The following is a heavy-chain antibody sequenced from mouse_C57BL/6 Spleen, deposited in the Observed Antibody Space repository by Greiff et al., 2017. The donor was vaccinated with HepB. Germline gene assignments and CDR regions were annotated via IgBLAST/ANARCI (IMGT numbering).Heavy chain of an antibody. V-gene: IGHV1-52*01. Sequence: QVQLKQPGAELVRPGSSVKLSCKASGYTFTSYWMHWVKQRPIQGLEWIGNIDPSDSETHYNQKFKDKATLTVDKSSSTAYMQLSSLTSEDSAVYYCARSNGSPFAYWGQGTLVTVSA. D-gene: IGHD1-1*01. CDR1: GYTFTSYW. CDR2: IDPSDSET. J-gene: IGHJ3*01. CDR3: ARSNGSPFAY.